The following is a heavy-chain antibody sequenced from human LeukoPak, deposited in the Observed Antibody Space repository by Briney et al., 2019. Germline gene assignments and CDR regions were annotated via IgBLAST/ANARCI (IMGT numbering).Heavy chain of an antibody. J-gene: IGHJ4*02. CDR3: AKYRGFGDSYDS. D-gene: IGHD3-10*01. V-gene: IGHV3-23*01. Sequence: GGSLRPSCAASGFTLGAMSWLRQAPGQGLEWVSTIGDSGGSTYYADSVKGRFTISRDNSKNTLYLQMNSLRAEDSAVYYCAKYRGFGDSYDSWGQGTLVTVSS. CDR2: IGDSGGST. CDR1: GFTLGAM.